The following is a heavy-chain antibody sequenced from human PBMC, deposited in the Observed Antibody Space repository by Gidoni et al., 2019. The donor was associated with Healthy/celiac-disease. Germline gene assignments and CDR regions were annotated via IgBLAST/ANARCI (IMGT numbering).Heavy chain of an antibody. CDR1: GFTLSSYG. J-gene: IGHJ4*02. V-gene: IGHV3-30*19. CDR3: ARDFVSAPEGFAVAGYFDY. D-gene: IGHD6-19*01. Sequence: QVQLVESGGGVVQPGRSLRLSCVVSGFTLSSYGMHWVRQAPGKGLEWVAFISYDGGNKYHADSVKGRFTISRDNAKNTLYLQMNSLRAEDTAVYYCARDFVSAPEGFAVAGYFDYWGQGTLVTVSS. CDR2: ISYDGGNK.